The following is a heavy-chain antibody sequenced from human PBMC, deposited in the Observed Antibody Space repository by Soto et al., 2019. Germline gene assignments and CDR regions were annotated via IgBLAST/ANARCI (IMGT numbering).Heavy chain of an antibody. CDR1: EFSFSSYA. J-gene: IGHJ5*02. CDR3: AKEHKIGCSSSCGFDP. D-gene: IGHD6-13*01. V-gene: IGHV3-23*01. Sequence: PGMSLRLSCAASEFSFSSYAMSWVRQAPGKGLEWVSAISGSGGSTYYADSVKGRFTISRDNSKNTLYLQMNSLRAEDTAIYYCAKEHKIGCSSSCGFDPWGQGTLVTVSS. CDR2: ISGSGGST.